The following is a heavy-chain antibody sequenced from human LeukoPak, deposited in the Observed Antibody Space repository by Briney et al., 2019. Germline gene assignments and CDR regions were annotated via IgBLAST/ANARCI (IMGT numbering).Heavy chain of an antibody. CDR1: GFTFSNAW. J-gene: IGHJ4*02. D-gene: IGHD3-9*01. Sequence: GGSLRLSCAASGFTFSNAWVSWVRQAPGKGLEWVGRIKSKTDGGTTDYAAPVKGRFTISRDDSKNTLYLQMNSLKTEDTAVYYCTTVRPYDILTGYYKGGYYFDYWGQGTLVTVSS. V-gene: IGHV3-15*01. CDR2: IKSKTDGGTT. CDR3: TTVRPYDILTGYYKGGYYFDY.